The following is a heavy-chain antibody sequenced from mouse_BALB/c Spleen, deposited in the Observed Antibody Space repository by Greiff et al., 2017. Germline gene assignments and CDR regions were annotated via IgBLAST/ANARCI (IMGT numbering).Heavy chain of an antibody. V-gene: IGHV6-6*02. D-gene: IGHD2-10*02. Sequence: EVHLVESGGGLVQPGGSMKLSCVASGFTFSSYWMSWVRQSPEKGLEWVAEIRLKSDNYATHYAESVKGKFTISRDDSKSRLYLQMNSLRAEDTGIYYCTKYGNYYAMDYWGQGTSVTVSS. CDR3: TKYGNYYAMDY. CDR1: GFTFSSYW. CDR2: IRLKSDNYAT. J-gene: IGHJ4*01.